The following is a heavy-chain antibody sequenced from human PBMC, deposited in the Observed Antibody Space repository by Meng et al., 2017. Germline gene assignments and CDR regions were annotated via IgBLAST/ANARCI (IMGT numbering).Heavy chain of an antibody. CDR3: TTSVVAKAYYYYYYGMDV. V-gene: IGHV3-15*01. CDR1: GFTFSNAW. CDR2: IKSKTDGETT. J-gene: IGHJ6*02. D-gene: IGHD5-12*01. Sequence: GGSLRLSCAASGFTFSNAWMSWVRQAPGKGMEWVGRIKSKTDGETTDYAGPVKGRFTISRDDSKNTLYLQMNSLKTEDTAVYYCTTSVVAKAYYYYYYGMDVWGQGTTVTVSS.